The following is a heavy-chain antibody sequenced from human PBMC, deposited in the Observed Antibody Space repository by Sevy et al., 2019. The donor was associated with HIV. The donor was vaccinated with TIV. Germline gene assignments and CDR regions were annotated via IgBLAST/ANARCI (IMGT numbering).Heavy chain of an antibody. Sequence: GGSLRLSCAASGFTFSSYWMSWVRQAPGKGLEWVANIKQDGSEKYYVDSVKGRFTISGDNAKNSLYRQMNSLRAEDTAVYYCARGVVVAATPDYGMDVWGQGTTVTVSS. CDR2: IKQDGSEK. CDR3: ARGVVVAATPDYGMDV. CDR1: GFTFSSYW. J-gene: IGHJ6*02. D-gene: IGHD2-15*01. V-gene: IGHV3-7*04.